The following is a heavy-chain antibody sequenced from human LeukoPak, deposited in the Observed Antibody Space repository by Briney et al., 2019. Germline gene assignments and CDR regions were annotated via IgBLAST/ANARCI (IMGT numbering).Heavy chain of an antibody. CDR2: ISGRGTTT. CDR3: AKDSGGIGEDYYNYIDV. Sequence: PGGSLRLSCAASGFTFSSYGMSWVRQTPGKGLEWVSTISGRGTTTYYADSVKGRFTLSRDNSKNTLYLQVNSLGAEDTAEYYCAKDSGGIGEDYYNYIDVWGKGTTVTISS. CDR1: GFTFSSYG. J-gene: IGHJ6*03. V-gene: IGHV3-23*01. D-gene: IGHD3-10*01.